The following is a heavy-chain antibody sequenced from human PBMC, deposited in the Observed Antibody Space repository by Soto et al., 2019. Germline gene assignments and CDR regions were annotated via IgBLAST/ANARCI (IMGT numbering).Heavy chain of an antibody. CDR1: GGSISSGGYY. V-gene: IGHV4-31*03. CDR3: ARGSVPASWFDP. J-gene: IGHJ5*02. CDR2: IYYSGST. D-gene: IGHD2-2*01. Sequence: PSETLSLTCTVSGGSISSGGYYWSWIRQHPGKGLEWIGYIYYSGSTYYNPSLKSRVTISVDTSKNQFSLKLSSVTAADTAVYYCARGSVPASWFDPWGQGTLVTVSS.